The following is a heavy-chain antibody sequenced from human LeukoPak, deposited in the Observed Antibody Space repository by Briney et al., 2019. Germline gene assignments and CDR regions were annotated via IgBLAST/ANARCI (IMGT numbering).Heavy chain of an antibody. CDR3: ARDPGLRLWNYGMDV. CDR1: GLTVSSNY. J-gene: IGHJ6*02. Sequence: GGSLRLSCAASGLTVSSNYMSWVRQAPGKGLEGGSVIYSGGSTYYADSVKGRFTISRDNSKNTLYLQMNSLRAEDTAVYYCARDPGLRLWNYGMDVWGQGTTVTVSS. D-gene: IGHD3-10*01. V-gene: IGHV3-66*01. CDR2: IYSGGST.